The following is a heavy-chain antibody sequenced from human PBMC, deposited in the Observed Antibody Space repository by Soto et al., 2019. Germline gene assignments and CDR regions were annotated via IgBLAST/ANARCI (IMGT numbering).Heavy chain of an antibody. Sequence: SETLSLTCTVSGGSISSYYLSWIRQPPGKGLEWIGYIYYSGSTNYNPSLKSRVTISVDTSKNQFSLKLSSVTAADTAVYYCARNYGLGAFDIWGQGTMVTVSS. CDR1: GGSISSYY. CDR3: ARNYGLGAFDI. CDR2: IYYSGST. V-gene: IGHV4-59*01. D-gene: IGHD3-10*01. J-gene: IGHJ3*02.